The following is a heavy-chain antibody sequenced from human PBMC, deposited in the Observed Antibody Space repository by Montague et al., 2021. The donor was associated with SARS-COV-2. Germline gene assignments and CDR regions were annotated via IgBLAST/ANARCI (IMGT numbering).Heavy chain of an antibody. J-gene: IGHJ3*02. V-gene: IGHV4-38-2*02. CDR3: VREKAGGLRNVFDI. CDR2: IYHSGTT. CDR1: GFSIGSGDY. Sequence: SETLSLTCTVSGFSIGSGDYWGWILQPPGKGLEWIGSIYHSGTTXXNPXXXSRLTMSIDTSTNQFSLRLTSVTAADTAVFFCVREKAGGLRNVFDIWGQGTTVTVSS.